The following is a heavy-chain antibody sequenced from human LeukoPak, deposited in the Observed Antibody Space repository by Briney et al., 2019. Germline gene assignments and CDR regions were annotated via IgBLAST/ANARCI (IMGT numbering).Heavy chain of an antibody. CDR2: IYHSGST. CDR3: ARRRIAAAEQNWFDP. V-gene: IGHV4-4*02. D-gene: IGHD6-13*01. J-gene: IGHJ5*02. Sequence: NASETLSLTCAVSGGSISSSNWWSWVRQPPGKGLEWIGEIYHSGSTNYNPSLKSRVTISVDKSKNQFSLKLSSVTAADTAVYYCARRRIAAAEQNWFDPWGQGTLVTVSS. CDR1: GGSISSSNW.